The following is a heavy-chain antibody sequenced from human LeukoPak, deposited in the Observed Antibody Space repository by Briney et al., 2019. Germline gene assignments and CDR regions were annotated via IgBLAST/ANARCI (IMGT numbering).Heavy chain of an antibody. CDR2: ISGSGGST. CDR1: GFTFSSYA. V-gene: IGHV3-23*01. J-gene: IGHJ4*02. Sequence: GGSLRLSCAASGFTFSSYAMSWVRQAPGKGLEWVSAISGSGGSTYYADSVKGRFTISRDNSKNTLYLQMNSLRAEDTAVYYCARNSQRQDKLWSFDDWGQGTLVTVSS. D-gene: IGHD3-10*01. CDR3: ARNSQRQDKLWSFDD.